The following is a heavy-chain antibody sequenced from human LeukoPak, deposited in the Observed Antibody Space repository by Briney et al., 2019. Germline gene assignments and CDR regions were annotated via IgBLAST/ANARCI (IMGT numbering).Heavy chain of an antibody. D-gene: IGHD4-17*01. CDR2: INPNSGGT. J-gene: IGHJ4*02. CDR3: ARKGEIYGDYDY. Sequence: ASVKVSCKASGYTFTGYYMHWVRQAPGQGLEWMGWINPNSGGTHYAQKFQGRVTVTRGTSISTTYMDLSRLKSDDTAIYYCARKGEIYGDYDYWGQGTLVTVSS. CDR1: GYTFTGYY. V-gene: IGHV1-2*02.